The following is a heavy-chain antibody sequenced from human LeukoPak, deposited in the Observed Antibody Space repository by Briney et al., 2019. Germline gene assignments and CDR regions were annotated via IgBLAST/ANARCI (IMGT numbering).Heavy chain of an antibody. D-gene: IGHD6-19*01. CDR1: GASISSSDYY. Sequence: SETLSLTCSVSGASISSSDYYWGWLRQPPGKGLEWIGTMFYNGATKSNPSLSSRVTMSIDTSKNQFSLKLRSVTAADTAVYYCAREARFALPVVGSGDYWGQGTLVTVSS. CDR3: AREARFALPVVGSGDY. J-gene: IGHJ4*02. CDR2: MFYNGAT. V-gene: IGHV4-39*07.